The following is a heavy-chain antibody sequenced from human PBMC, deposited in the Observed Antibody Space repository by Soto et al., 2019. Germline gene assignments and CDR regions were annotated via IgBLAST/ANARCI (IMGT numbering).Heavy chain of an antibody. CDR2: IDPSDSYT. Sequence: GESLKISCKGSGYSFTSYWINWVRQMPGKGLEWMGRIDPSDSYTNYSPSFQGHVTISVDKSISTAYLQWSSLKASDTAMYYCARNVKDLWHYAFDIWGQGRMVTV. J-gene: IGHJ3*02. CDR3: ARNVKDLWHYAFDI. V-gene: IGHV5-10-1*01. D-gene: IGHD3-10*01. CDR1: GYSFTSYW.